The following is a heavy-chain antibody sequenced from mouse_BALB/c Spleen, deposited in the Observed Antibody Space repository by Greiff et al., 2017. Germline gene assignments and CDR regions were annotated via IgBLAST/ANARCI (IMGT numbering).Heavy chain of an antibody. D-gene: IGHD1-2*01. CDR1: GYSITSDYA. CDR3: ARFYGYVGFAY. Sequence: EVQLQESGPGLVKPSQSLSLTCTVTGYSITSDYAWNWIRQFPGNKLEWMGYISYSGSTSYNPSLKSRISITRDTSKNQFFLQLNSVTTEDTATYYCARFYGYVGFAYWGQGTLVTVSA. V-gene: IGHV3-2*02. J-gene: IGHJ3*01. CDR2: ISYSGST.